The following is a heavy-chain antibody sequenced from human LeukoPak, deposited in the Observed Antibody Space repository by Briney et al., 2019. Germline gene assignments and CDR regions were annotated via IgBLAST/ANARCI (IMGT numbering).Heavy chain of an antibody. J-gene: IGHJ3*02. V-gene: IGHV3-7*01. CDR2: MKEDGSVK. Sequence: PGGSLRLSCVASGFPFSAYWMSWVRQAPGKGLEFVANMKEDGSVKNYVDSVKGRFTISRDNAENSVYLQMSSLRAEGTALYYCARDPGWSSFDIWGQGAMVTVSS. CDR1: GFPFSAYW. CDR3: ARDPGWSSFDI. D-gene: IGHD2-15*01.